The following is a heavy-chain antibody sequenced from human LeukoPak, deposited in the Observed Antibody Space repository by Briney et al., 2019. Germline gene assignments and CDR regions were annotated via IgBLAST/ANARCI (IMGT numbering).Heavy chain of an antibody. D-gene: IGHD5-18*01. CDR1: GFTFSNAW. V-gene: IGHV3-15*01. J-gene: IGHJ4*02. CDR3: TTESRGYSYGGFDY. CDR2: IKSKTDGGTT. Sequence: PGGSLRLSCAASGFTFSNAWMSWVRQAPGKGLEWVGRIKSKTDGGTTDYAAPVKGRFTISRDDSKNTLYLQMSSLKTEDTAVYYCTTESRGYSYGGFDYWGQGTLVTVSS.